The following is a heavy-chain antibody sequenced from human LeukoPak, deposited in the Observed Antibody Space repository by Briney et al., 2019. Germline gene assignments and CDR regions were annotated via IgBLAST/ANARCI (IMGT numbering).Heavy chain of an antibody. J-gene: IGHJ4*02. V-gene: IGHV1-2*02. D-gene: IGHD6-6*01. CDR1: GYTFTGYF. CDR2: INPNSGGT. Sequence: ASVKVSCKASGYTFTGYFMHWVRQAPGQGLEWMGWINPNSGGTNYAQKFQGRVTMTRDTSISTAYMELSRLRSDDTAVYYCATAAGNSSSFDYWGQGTLVTVSS. CDR3: ATAAGNSSSFDY.